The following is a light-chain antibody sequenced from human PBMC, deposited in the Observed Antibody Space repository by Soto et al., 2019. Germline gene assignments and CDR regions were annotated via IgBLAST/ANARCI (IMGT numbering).Light chain of an antibody. Sequence: QSVLTQPASVSGSPGQSITISCTGTSSDVGGYNYVSWYQQHPGKAPRLMIYEVSYRPSGISSRFSGSKSGNTASLTISGLQAEDEADYYCSSYTGSSTVVFGGGTKLTVL. CDR1: SSDVGGYNY. CDR2: EVS. CDR3: SSYTGSSTVV. J-gene: IGLJ2*01. V-gene: IGLV2-14*03.